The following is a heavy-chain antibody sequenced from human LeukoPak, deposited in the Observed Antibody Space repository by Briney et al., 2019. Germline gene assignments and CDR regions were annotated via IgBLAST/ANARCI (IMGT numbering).Heavy chain of an antibody. CDR3: AGAVAGSGGQGY. CDR1: GGSISSSSYY. J-gene: IGHJ4*02. CDR2: IYYSGST. D-gene: IGHD6-19*01. V-gene: IGHV4-39*07. Sequence: PSETLSLTCTVSGGSISSSSYYWGWICQPPGKGLEWIESIYYSGSTYYNPSLKSRVTISVDTSKNQFSLKLSSVTAADTAVYYCAGAVAGSGGQGYWGQGTLVTVSS.